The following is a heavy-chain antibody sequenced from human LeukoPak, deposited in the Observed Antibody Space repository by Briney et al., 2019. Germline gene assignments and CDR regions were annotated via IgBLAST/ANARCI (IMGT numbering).Heavy chain of an antibody. D-gene: IGHD4-17*01. CDR2: IYLRGNT. CDR1: GGSITSSNW. V-gene: IGHV4-4*02. Sequence: SETLSLTCAISGGSITSSNWWTWVRQPPGKGLEWVGEIYLRGNTNYNPSLESRVSISVDESKTQLSLRLESVTAADTAVYYCARGTITTATDSWGPGTLVTVSS. J-gene: IGHJ4*02. CDR3: ARGTITTATDS.